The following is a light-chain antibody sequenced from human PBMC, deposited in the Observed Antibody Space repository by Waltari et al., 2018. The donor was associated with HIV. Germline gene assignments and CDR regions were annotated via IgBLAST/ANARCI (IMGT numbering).Light chain of an antibody. CDR1: SSDVGGSYS. CDR2: EVN. Sequence: QSALPQPASVSGSPGQSITISCTGSSSDVGGSYSISWYPQHPGKAPKLIIYEVNNRPSGISDRFSGSKSDNTASLTISGLRAEDEADYYCSSYTTTSTYVLGTGTTVTVL. J-gene: IGLJ1*01. CDR3: SSYTTTSTYV. V-gene: IGLV2-14*01.